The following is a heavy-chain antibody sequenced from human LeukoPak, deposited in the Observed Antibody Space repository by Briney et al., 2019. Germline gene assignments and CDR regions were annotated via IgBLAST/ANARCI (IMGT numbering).Heavy chain of an antibody. D-gene: IGHD2-15*01. CDR3: ARGGSGANDY. CDR1: GFTFSNYW. CDR2: INSDGSST. Sequence: GGSLRLSSAASGFTFSNYWMHWVRHAPGKGLVWVSRINSDGSSTSYADSVKGRFTISRDNAKNTLYMQMNSLRAEDTAVYYCARGGSGANDYWGQGTLVTVSS. V-gene: IGHV3-74*01. J-gene: IGHJ4*02.